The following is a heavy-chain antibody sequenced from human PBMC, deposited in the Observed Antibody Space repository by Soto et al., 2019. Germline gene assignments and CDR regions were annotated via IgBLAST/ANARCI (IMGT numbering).Heavy chain of an antibody. V-gene: IGHV1-69*12. D-gene: IGHD1-1*01. CDR1: GGTFSSYA. J-gene: IGHJ4*02. CDR2: IIPIFGTA. CDR3: ARGGRDGYNSDFSY. Sequence: QVHLVQSGAEVKTPGSSVKVSCKTSGGTFSSYAISWVRLAPGQGLEWMGGIIPIFGTAKYAQKSQGRLTITADESRNRGYMELSRLRSEDTGVYYCARGGRDGYNSDFSYWGQGTLVSVSS.